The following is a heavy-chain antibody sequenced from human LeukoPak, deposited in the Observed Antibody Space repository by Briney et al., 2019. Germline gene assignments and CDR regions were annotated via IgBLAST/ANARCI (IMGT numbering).Heavy chain of an antibody. CDR1: GYTFTRYV. Sequence: ASVTVSCKASGYTFTRYVINWVRQATGQGLEWMGWMNPNSGNTGYAQKFQGNITMTRNTSISTAYMELSSLRSKDTAVYYCARGIAAATDYWGQGTLVTVSS. CDR2: MNPNSGNT. D-gene: IGHD6-13*01. V-gene: IGHV1-8*01. J-gene: IGHJ4*02. CDR3: ARGIAAATDY.